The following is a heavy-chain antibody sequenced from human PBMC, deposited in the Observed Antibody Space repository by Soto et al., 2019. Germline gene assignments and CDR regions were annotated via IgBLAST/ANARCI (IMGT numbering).Heavy chain of an antibody. CDR3: ARGGGYDSVAF. CDR1: GVARTYGGYS. D-gene: IGHD2-15*01. J-gene: IGHJ4*02. Sequence: PSQTLSRTCIVAGVARTYGGYSCSWIRQPPEKGLERLGYIGQLESTYYNTSFKRRLSLSLDRSRHKFSLRRSVLTAPDTAASLCARGGGYDSVAFWRQGIQVTVSS. CDR2: IGQLEST. V-gene: IGHV4-30-2*01.